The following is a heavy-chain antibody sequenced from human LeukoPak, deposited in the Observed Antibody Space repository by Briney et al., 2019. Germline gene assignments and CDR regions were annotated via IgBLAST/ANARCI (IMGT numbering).Heavy chain of an antibody. CDR2: INSDGSST. J-gene: IGHJ4*02. CDR3: ARGVTMATISPYVY. CDR1: GFTFSSYW. D-gene: IGHD5-24*01. V-gene: IGHV3-74*01. Sequence: GGSLRLSCAASGFTFSSYWMHWVRQAPGKGLVWVSRINSDGSSTSYADSVKGRFTISRDNAKNTLYPQMNSRRAEDTAVYYCARGVTMATISPYVYWGQGTLVTVSS.